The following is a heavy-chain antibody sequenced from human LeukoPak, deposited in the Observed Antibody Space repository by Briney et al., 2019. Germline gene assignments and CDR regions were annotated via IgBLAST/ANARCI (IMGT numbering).Heavy chain of an antibody. Sequence: GGSLRLSCAASGLTFSSYWMHWVRHAPGKGQVWVSRISSDGSSTTYADSVKGRFTISRDNAKNTLYLQMNSLRAEDTAVYYCGRGGKVEQLVLARWGQGSLVTVSS. D-gene: IGHD6-13*01. V-gene: IGHV3-74*01. J-gene: IGHJ4*02. CDR1: GLTFSSYW. CDR3: GRGGKVEQLVLAR. CDR2: ISSDGSST.